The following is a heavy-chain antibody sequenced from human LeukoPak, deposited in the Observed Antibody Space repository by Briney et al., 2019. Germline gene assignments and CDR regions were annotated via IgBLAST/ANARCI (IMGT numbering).Heavy chain of an antibody. CDR3: VKGGVVNWFDP. Sequence: PGGSLRLSCAAASGFTFVRYSMTWVRQAPGKGLEWVSTISGNGANTYYGDSVKGRFTISRDNSKNTLYLQMNSLRVDDTAVYYCVKGGVVNWFDPWGQGTLVTVSS. CDR1: GFTFVRYS. D-gene: IGHD3-22*01. CDR2: ISGNGANT. J-gene: IGHJ5*02. V-gene: IGHV3-23*01.